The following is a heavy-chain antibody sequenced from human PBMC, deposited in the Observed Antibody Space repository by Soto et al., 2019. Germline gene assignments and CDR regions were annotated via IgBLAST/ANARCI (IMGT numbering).Heavy chain of an antibody. CDR1: GFTFNNFA. D-gene: IGHD3-3*01. J-gene: IGHJ4*02. Sequence: EVQLLESGGGLVQPGESLRLSCAASGFTFNNFAMSWVRQAPGKGLEWVSTVTSGGSTFYADSVRGRFTISRDNSRNRLYLQMNSLRAEDTAVYYCAKRYLGVVTTHYFDYWGQGTLATVSS. CDR2: VTSGGST. CDR3: AKRYLGVVTTHYFDY. V-gene: IGHV3-23*01.